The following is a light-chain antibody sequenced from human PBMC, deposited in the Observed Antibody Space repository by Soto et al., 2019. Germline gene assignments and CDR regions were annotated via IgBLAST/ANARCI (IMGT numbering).Light chain of an antibody. J-gene: IGKJ1*01. CDR3: QQANSFPRT. CDR2: SAS. Sequence: DIQMTQSPSSVSASVGDRVTITCRASQAISTWLAGYQQNPGKAPKLLIYSASNLQSGVPSRFSGSGSGTDFTLTISSLHPEEFATYYCQQANSFPRTFGQGTKVEIK. CDR1: QAISTW. V-gene: IGKV1-12*01.